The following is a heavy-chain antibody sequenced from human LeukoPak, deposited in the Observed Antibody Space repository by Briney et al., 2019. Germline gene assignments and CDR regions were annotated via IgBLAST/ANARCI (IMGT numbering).Heavy chain of an antibody. Sequence: SETLSLTCTVSGGSISSDYWNWIRQPPGKGLEWIGYFSYSGSAKYNPSLKTTVTISGDTSKNQFSLQLNSVTPEDTAVYYCARGHSGSFDYWGQGTLVTVSS. CDR2: FSYSGSA. V-gene: IGHV4-59*12. CDR3: ARGHSGSFDY. J-gene: IGHJ4*02. D-gene: IGHD1-26*01. CDR1: GGSISSDY.